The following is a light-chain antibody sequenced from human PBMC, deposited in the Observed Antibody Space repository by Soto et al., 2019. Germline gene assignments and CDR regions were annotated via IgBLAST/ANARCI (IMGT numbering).Light chain of an antibody. CDR3: QHRSIWPVS. V-gene: IGKV3-11*01. J-gene: IGKJ5*01. CDR1: QSVSSD. CDR2: GAS. Sequence: EIVMTQSPATLSVSPGERAALSCRASQSVSSDLAWYHQKPGQAPRLLIYGASTRATGIPARFSGSGSGTDFTLTISSLEPEDFAVYYCQHRSIWPVSFGQGTRLEIK.